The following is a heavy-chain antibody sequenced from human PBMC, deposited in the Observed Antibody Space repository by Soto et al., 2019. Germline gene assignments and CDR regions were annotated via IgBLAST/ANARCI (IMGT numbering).Heavy chain of an antibody. J-gene: IGHJ6*03. D-gene: IGHD3-10*01. Sequence: PGESLKISCKGSGYSFTSYWISWVRQMPGKGLEWMGRIDPSDSYTNYSPSFQGHVTISADKSISTAYLQWSSLKASDTAMYYCTTPPGHKGYYMDVWGKGTTVTVSS. V-gene: IGHV5-10-1*01. CDR1: GYSFTSYW. CDR3: TTPPGHKGYYMDV. CDR2: IDPSDSYT.